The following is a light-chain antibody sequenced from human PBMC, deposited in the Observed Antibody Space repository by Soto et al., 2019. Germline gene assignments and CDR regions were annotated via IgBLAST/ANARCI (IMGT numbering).Light chain of an antibody. V-gene: IGKV3-11*01. Sequence: EIVLTQSPATLSLSPGERATLSCRASQSVSSYLAWYQQKPGQAPRLLIYDASNRATGIPARFSGSGSGTDFTLTISCLEPEDFAVYYCQQRSNWPPITFGKGTRLEIK. CDR2: DAS. CDR3: QQRSNWPPIT. J-gene: IGKJ5*01. CDR1: QSVSSY.